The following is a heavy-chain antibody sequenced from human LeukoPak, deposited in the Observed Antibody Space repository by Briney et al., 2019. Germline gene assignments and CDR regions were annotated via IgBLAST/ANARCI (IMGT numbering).Heavy chain of an antibody. V-gene: IGHV4-34*01. J-gene: IGHJ4*02. CDR3: ARGLIAAAVKGYFDY. CDR1: GGSFSGYY. Sequence: KTSETLSLTCAVYGGSFSGYYWSWIRQPPGKGLEWIGEINHSGSTNYNPSLKSRVTISVDTSKNQFSLKLSSVTAADTAVYYCARGLIAAAVKGYFDYWGQGTLVTVSS. CDR2: INHSGST. D-gene: IGHD6-13*01.